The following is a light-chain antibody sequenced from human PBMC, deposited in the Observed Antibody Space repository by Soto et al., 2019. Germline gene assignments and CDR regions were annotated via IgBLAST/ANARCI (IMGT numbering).Light chain of an antibody. CDR1: NSSIGNNF. J-gene: IGLJ3*02. CDR2: DNI. V-gene: IGLV1-51*01. Sequence: QSVATRPPTISTAAGQKVTISCSENNSSIGNNFVSWYQHLPRTAPKLLIYDNIKRPSGIPDRFSGFKGGTSATLVITGLLTGDEADYYCGTWDHALSAFVFGGGTKVTVL. CDR3: GTWDHALSAFV.